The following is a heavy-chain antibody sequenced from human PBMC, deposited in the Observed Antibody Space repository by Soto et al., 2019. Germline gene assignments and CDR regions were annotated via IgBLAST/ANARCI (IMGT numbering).Heavy chain of an antibody. CDR2: INNYSGNT. V-gene: IGHV1-18*01. CDR3: ARTYYYGSGTHYRFDP. J-gene: IGHJ5*02. Sequence: QVELVQSGAEVKKPGASVKVSCETSGYTFSSYGTNWVRQAPGHGLEWMVWINNYSGNTKYAQRFQGRITMSTDTSTSTTYMEVRSLTYDDTAVYYCARTYYYGSGTHYRFDPWGQGTLVTVSS. D-gene: IGHD3-10*01. CDR1: GYTFSSYG.